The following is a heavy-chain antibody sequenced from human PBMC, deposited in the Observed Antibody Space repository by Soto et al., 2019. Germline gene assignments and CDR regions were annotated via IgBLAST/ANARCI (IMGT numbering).Heavy chain of an antibody. V-gene: IGHV4-4*02. CDR1: GGSISSSNW. Sequence: SETLSLTCAVSGGSISSSNWWSWVRQPPGKGLEWIGEIYHSGSTNYNPSLKSRVTISVDKSKDQFSLKLSSVTDADTAVYYCATFGDSVYYYYYGMDVWGQGTTVTVSS. D-gene: IGHD4-17*01. J-gene: IGHJ6*02. CDR3: ATFGDSVYYYYYGMDV. CDR2: IYHSGST.